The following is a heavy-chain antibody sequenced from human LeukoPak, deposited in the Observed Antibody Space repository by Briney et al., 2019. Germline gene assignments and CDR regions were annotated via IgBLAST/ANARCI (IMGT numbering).Heavy chain of an antibody. CDR3: ARSVSGWYDANWFDP. J-gene: IGHJ5*02. D-gene: IGHD6-19*01. CDR2: IIPIFGTA. CDR1: GGTFSSYA. Sequence: SVKASCKASGGTFSSYAISWVRQAPGQGLEWMGGIIPIFGTANYAQKFQGRVTITTDESTSTAYMELSSLRSEDAAVYYCARSVSGWYDANWFDPWGQGSLVSVSS. V-gene: IGHV1-69*05.